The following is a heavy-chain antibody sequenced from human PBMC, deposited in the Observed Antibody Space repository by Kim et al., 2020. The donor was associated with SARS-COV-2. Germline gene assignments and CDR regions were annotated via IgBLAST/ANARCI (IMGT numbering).Heavy chain of an antibody. J-gene: IGHJ4*02. CDR2: IYYSGST. D-gene: IGHD5-18*01. V-gene: IGHV4-39*01. Sequence: SETLSLTCTVSGGSISSSSYYWGWIRQPPGKGLEWIGSIYYSGSTYYNPSLKSRVTISVDTSKNQFSLKLSSVTAADTAVYYCARQEDTAMVFDYWGQGTLVTVSS. CDR3: ARQEDTAMVFDY. CDR1: GGSISSSSYY.